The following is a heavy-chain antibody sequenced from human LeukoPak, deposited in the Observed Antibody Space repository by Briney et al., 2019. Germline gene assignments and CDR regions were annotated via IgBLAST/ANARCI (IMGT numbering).Heavy chain of an antibody. CDR1: GYSISSGYY. J-gene: IGHJ5*02. Sequence: PSETLSLTCTVSGYSISSGYYWGWIRQPPGKGLEWIGSIYHSGSTYYNSSLKSRVTIPVDTSKNQFSLKLSSVTAADTAVYYCARDFVLWFGESLPWGQGTLVTVSS. D-gene: IGHD3-10*01. CDR3: ARDFVLWFGESLP. CDR2: IYHSGST. V-gene: IGHV4-38-2*02.